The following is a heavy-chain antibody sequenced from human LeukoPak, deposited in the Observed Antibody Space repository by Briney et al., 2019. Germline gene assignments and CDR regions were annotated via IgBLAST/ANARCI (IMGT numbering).Heavy chain of an antibody. CDR3: TRGQLYPYGPEFDF. Sequence: GGSLRLSCTTSGFNFGDYNMNWVRQAPGKGLEWVGYIRAKTHDGTADYAASVKGRFTISRDDSKSIAYLQMTGLKSGDTAVYYCTRGQLYPYGPEFDFWGQGTLVTVSS. V-gene: IGHV3-49*04. CDR1: GFNFGDYN. CDR2: IRAKTHDGTA. D-gene: IGHD3-10*01. J-gene: IGHJ4*02.